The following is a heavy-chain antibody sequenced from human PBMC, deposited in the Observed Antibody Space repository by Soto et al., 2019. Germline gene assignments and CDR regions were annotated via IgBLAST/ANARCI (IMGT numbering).Heavy chain of an antibody. J-gene: IGHJ5*02. V-gene: IGHV4-61*08. CDR2: IYYSGST. CDR1: GGSISSDDYW. Sequence: PSETLSLTCTVSGGSISSDDYWWTWIRHHPGKGPEWIGYIYYSGSTNYNPSLKSRVTISVDTSKNQFSLKLSSVTAADMAVYYCARGLLPVQQQLVYSWFDPWGQGTLVTVSS. CDR3: ARGLLPVQQQLVYSWFDP. D-gene: IGHD6-13*01.